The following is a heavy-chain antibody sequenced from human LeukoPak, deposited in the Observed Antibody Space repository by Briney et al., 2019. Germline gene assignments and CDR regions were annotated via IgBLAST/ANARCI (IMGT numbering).Heavy chain of an antibody. Sequence: PSETLSLTCTVSGGSISSYYWSWIRQPPGKGLEWIGYIYYSGCTNYNPSLKSRVTISVDTSKNQFSLKLSSVTAADTAVYYCARGQTGYPYYFDYWGQGTLVTVSS. J-gene: IGHJ4*02. CDR2: IYYSGCT. CDR3: ARGQTGYPYYFDY. CDR1: GGSISSYY. D-gene: IGHD3-9*01. V-gene: IGHV4-59*01.